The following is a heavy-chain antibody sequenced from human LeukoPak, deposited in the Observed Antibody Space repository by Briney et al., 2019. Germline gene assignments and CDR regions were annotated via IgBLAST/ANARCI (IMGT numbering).Heavy chain of an antibody. J-gene: IGHJ4*02. Sequence: PGGSLRLSCAASGFTFSSYSMNWVRQAPGKGLEWVSSISSSSSYIYYADSVKGRFTISRDNAKNSLYLQMNSLRAEDTAVYYCARDLTRIAVAGTWGQGTLVTVSS. CDR2: ISSSSSYI. V-gene: IGHV3-21*01. CDR1: GFTFSSYS. CDR3: ARDLTRIAVAGT. D-gene: IGHD6-19*01.